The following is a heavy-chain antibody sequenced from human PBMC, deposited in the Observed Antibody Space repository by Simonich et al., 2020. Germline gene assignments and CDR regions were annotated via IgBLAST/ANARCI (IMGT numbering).Heavy chain of an antibody. CDR1: GGSFSGYY. V-gene: IGHV4-34*01. CDR2: IKHSEST. D-gene: IGHD6-6*01. CDR3: ARQIAARRDSEDV. J-gene: IGHJ6*02. Sequence: QVQLQQWGAGLLKPSETLSLTCAVYGGSFSGYYWSWIRQPPGKGLELIGEIKHSESTNYTPSLKSRVTISVDTSKNQFSLKLSSVTAAYTAVYYCARQIAARRDSEDVWGQGTTVTVSS.